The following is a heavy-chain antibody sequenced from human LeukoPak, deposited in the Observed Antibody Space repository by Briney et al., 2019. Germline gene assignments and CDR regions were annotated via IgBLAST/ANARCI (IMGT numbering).Heavy chain of an antibody. V-gene: IGHV4-59*02. J-gene: IGHJ4*02. Sequence: SETLSLTCTVSGGSVSSDYWSWIRQPPGKGLEWIGYIYYSGSTNYNPSLKSRVTISVDTSKNRFSLKLSSVTAADTAVYYCARGGVGGYSYGYDFDYWGQGTLVTVSS. CDR2: IYYSGST. CDR1: GGSVSSDY. D-gene: IGHD5-18*01. CDR3: ARGGVGGYSYGYDFDY.